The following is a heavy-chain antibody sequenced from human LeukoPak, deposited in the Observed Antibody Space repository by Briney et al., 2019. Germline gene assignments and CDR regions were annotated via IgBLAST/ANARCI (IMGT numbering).Heavy chain of an antibody. CDR1: GASISNYY. CDR3: ARRRDTSGWLDH. Sequence: KALETLSLTCSVAGASISNYYWSWIRQPPGKVLEWIGYILSTGTTNYNPSLKSRVAILVDTSKNQFSLRLSSVTAADTAVYYCARRRDTSGWLDHWGQGTLVTVSS. D-gene: IGHD6-19*01. V-gene: IGHV4-4*09. J-gene: IGHJ5*02. CDR2: ILSTGTT.